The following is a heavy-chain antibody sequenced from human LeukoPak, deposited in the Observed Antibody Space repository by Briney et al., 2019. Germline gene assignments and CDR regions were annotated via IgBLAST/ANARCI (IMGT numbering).Heavy chain of an antibody. V-gene: IGHV4-61*01. CDR1: GGSVSSVSYY. CDR2: IYYRGNT. D-gene: IGHD2-2*01. J-gene: IGHJ4*02. Sequence: SETLSLTCTVSGGSVSSVSYYWPWIRQPPGKELEWIGYIYYRGNTNYNPSLKSRVTISVDTSKNQFSLKLSSVTAADTAVYYCARHYCSTTSCYVSHWGRGTLVTVSS. CDR3: ARHYCSTTSCYVSH.